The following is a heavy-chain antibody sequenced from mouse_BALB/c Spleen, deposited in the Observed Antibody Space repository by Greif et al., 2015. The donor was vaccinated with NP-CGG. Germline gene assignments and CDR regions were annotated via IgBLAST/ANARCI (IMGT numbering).Heavy chain of an antibody. CDR1: GFNIKDYY. Sequence: VQLQQSGAELVRPGALVKLSCKASGFNIKDYYMHWVKQRPEQGLEWIGWIDPENGNTIYDPKFQGKASITADTSSNTAYLQLSSLTSEDTAVYYCALYYGSRLDYWGQGTTLTVSS. D-gene: IGHD1-1*01. J-gene: IGHJ2*01. CDR2: IDPENGNT. CDR3: ALYYGSRLDY. V-gene: IGHV14-1*02.